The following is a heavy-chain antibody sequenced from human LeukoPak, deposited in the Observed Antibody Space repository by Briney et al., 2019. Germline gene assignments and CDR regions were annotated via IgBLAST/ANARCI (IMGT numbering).Heavy chain of an antibody. CDR3: ARSVAGGYGDYVGNFDY. D-gene: IGHD4-17*01. CDR2: IYYSGST. Sequence: SETLSLTCTVSGGSISSSSYYWSWIRQPPGKGLEWIGYIYYSGSTNYNPSLKSRVTISVDTSKNQFSLKLSSVTAADTAVYYCARSVAGGYGDYVGNFDYWGQGTLVTVSS. J-gene: IGHJ4*02. V-gene: IGHV4-61*01. CDR1: GGSISSSSYY.